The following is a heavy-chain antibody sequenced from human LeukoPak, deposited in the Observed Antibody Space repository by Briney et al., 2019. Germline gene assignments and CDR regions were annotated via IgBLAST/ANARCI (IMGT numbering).Heavy chain of an antibody. D-gene: IGHD1-26*01. CDR1: GYTFTSYD. CDR3: ARRVVGASKDVFDI. V-gene: IGHV1-8*01. J-gene: IGHJ3*02. CDR2: VNPNTGNT. Sequence: ASVKVSCKASGYTFTSYDINWVRQAIGQGPEWMGWVNPNTGNTDYAEKFQGRVTMARSTSISTVYMELSSLRSEDTAVYYCARRVVGASKDVFDIWGQGTLVTVSS.